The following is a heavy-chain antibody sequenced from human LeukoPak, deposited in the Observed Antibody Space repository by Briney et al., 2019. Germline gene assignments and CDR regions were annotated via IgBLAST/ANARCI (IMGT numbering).Heavy chain of an antibody. Sequence: SETLSLTCAVYGGSFSGYYWSWIRQPPGKGLEWIGEINHSGSTNYNPSLKSRVTISVDTSKNQFSLKLSSVSAADTAFYFCLNSGSNYEAVSWGQGPLVTVSS. D-gene: IGHD5-18*01. CDR3: LNSGSNYEAVS. CDR1: GGSFSGYY. V-gene: IGHV4-34*03. J-gene: IGHJ5*02. CDR2: INHSGST.